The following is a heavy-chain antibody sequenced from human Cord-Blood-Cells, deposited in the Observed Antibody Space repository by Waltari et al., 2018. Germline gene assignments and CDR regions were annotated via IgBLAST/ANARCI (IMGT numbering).Heavy chain of an antibody. V-gene: IGHV3-15*01. Sequence: EVQMVESGGGLVKPGGCIRLYCAASGFTFSNAWLSWVRQAPGKGLEWVGRIKSKTDGGTTDYAAPVKGRFTISRDDSKNTLYLQMNSLKTEDTAVYYCTTDAYCTNGVCYAFDIWGQGTMVTVSS. CDR2: IKSKTDGGTT. CDR1: GFTFSNAW. CDR3: TTDAYCTNGVCYAFDI. J-gene: IGHJ3*02. D-gene: IGHD2-8*01.